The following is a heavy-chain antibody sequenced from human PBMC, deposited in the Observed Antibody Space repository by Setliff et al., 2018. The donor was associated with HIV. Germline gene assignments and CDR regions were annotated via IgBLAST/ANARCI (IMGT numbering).Heavy chain of an antibody. CDR2: FYYSGST. CDR3: ARVPTQGDYGSDAFDI. V-gene: IGHV4-59*01. Sequence: KTSETLSLTCTVSGGSISSYYWNWIRQPPGRGLEWIGYFYYSGSTNYNPSLKSRVKISGDTSKNQFSLKLSSVTAADTAVYYCARVPTQGDYGSDAFDIWGQGTMVTVSS. CDR1: GGSISSYY. J-gene: IGHJ3*02. D-gene: IGHD4-17*01.